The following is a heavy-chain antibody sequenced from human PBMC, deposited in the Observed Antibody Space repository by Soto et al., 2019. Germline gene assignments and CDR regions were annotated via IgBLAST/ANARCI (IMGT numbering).Heavy chain of an antibody. J-gene: IGHJ4*02. D-gene: IGHD3-22*01. Sequence: GGSLRLSCAASGFTFSSYGMHWVRQAPGKGLEWVAAISYDGSNKYYADSVKGRFTISRDNSKNTLYLQMNSLRAEDTAVYYCAKDLARVVTTSSYFDYWGQGTLVTVSS. CDR2: ISYDGSNK. CDR3: AKDLARVVTTSSYFDY. V-gene: IGHV3-30*18. CDR1: GFTFSSYG.